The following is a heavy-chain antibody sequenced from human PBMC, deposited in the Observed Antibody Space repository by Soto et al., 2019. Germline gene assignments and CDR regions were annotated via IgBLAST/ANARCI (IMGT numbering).Heavy chain of an antibody. V-gene: IGHV1-69*02. Sequence: QVQLVQSGAEVKRPGSSVKVSCKASGDTFNFYSINWVRQAPGLGLEWMGRVNPIVSMSNYAQKFQGRVTXTXDXXTSTAYLELSSLRSEDTAIYYCASSYGSGYRAFDSWGQGALVTVSS. CDR2: VNPIVSMS. D-gene: IGHD3-10*01. J-gene: IGHJ4*02. CDR3: ASSYGSGYRAFDS. CDR1: GDTFNFYS.